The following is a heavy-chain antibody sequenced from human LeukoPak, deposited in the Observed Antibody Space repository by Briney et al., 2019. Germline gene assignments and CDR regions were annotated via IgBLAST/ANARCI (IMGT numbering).Heavy chain of an antibody. Sequence: HGESLKISCKGSGYSFTNYWISWVRQMPGKALEWIGRVDPTDSYTNYSPSFQGHVAISVDESISTAYLQWSSLKASDTAMYYCARQGIVVADSFDPWGQGTLVTVSS. V-gene: IGHV5-10-1*01. CDR2: VDPTDSYT. D-gene: IGHD6-19*01. CDR1: GYSFTNYW. CDR3: ARQGIVVADSFDP. J-gene: IGHJ5*02.